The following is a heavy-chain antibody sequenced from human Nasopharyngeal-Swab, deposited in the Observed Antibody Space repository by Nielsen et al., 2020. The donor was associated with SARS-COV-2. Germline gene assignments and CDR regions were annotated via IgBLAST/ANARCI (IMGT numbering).Heavy chain of an antibody. D-gene: IGHD4-17*01. V-gene: IGHV1-2*06. CDR1: VYSFSAYY. J-gene: IGHJ6*02. CDR3: ASYDYGDYVFYYYGMDV. CDR2: INPNSGGT. Sequence: ASVHVSCLASVYSFSAYYIQWVRQAPGQGVEWMGRINPNSGGTNYAQKLQGRVTLTRDTSINTTYMELSRLRSDDTAVYYCASYDYGDYVFYYYGMDVWGQGTTVTVSS.